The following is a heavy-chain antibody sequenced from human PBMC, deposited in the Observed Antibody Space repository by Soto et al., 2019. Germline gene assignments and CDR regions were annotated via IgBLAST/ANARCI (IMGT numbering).Heavy chain of an antibody. D-gene: IGHD3-3*01. CDR3: ARHSITIFGVVPENLYYYYVMDV. Sequence: ASVKVSCKASGYTFTSYGISWVRQAPGQGLEWMGWISAYNGNTNYAQKLQGRVTMTTDTSTSTAYMELRSLRSDDTAVYYCARHSITIFGVVPENLYYYYVMDVWGQGTTVTVSS. V-gene: IGHV1-18*01. CDR1: GYTFTSYG. J-gene: IGHJ6*02. CDR2: ISAYNGNT.